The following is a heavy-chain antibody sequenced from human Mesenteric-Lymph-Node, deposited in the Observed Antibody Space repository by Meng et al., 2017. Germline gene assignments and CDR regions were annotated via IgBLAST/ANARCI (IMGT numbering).Heavy chain of an antibody. CDR2: ISGSSAYI. V-gene: IGHV3-21*01. CDR3: ARDDVGAPRSY. CDR1: GFIFGDYA. Sequence: GESLKISCAASGFIFGDYAMTWVRQAPGKGLEWVSSISGSSAYIYYADSVKGRFTISRDNAKNSLYLQMNSLRAEDSALYYCARDDVGAPRSYWGQGTLVTVSS. J-gene: IGHJ4*02. D-gene: IGHD1-26*01.